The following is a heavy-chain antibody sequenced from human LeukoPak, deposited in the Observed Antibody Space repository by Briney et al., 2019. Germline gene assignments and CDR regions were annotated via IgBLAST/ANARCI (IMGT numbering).Heavy chain of an antibody. Sequence: SETLSLTCTVSGGTFRRHYWSWIRQTPGKGLEWIAYIDDSGSTNYNPSLKSRLTISVDASKNQVSLKLSSVTGADTAVYYCARDRRRERLHGCDMWGEGTRVTVSS. CDR3: ARDRRRERLHGCDM. CDR1: GGTFRRHY. J-gene: IGHJ3*02. CDR2: IDDSGST. D-gene: IGHD1-26*01. V-gene: IGHV4-59*11.